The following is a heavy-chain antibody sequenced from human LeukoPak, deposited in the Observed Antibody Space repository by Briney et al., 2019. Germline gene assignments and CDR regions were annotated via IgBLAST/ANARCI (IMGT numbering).Heavy chain of an antibody. CDR1: GGSISSSSYY. J-gene: IGHJ4*02. V-gene: IGHV4-39*07. Sequence: PSETLSLTCTVSGGSISSSSYYWGWIRQPPGEGLEWIGSIYYSGSTYYNPSLKSRVTISVDTSKNQFSLKLSSVTAADTAVYYCARESYVVIDYWGQGTLVTVSS. CDR3: ARESYVVIDY. D-gene: IGHD2-15*01. CDR2: IYYSGST.